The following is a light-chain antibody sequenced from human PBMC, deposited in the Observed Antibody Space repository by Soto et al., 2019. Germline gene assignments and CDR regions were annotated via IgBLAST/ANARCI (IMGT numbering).Light chain of an antibody. J-gene: IGLJ2*01. CDR2: RNN. CDR3: AAWDDSLSGYVV. Sequence: QAVVTQPPSASGTPGQRVTISCSGSSSNIGSNYVYWYQQLPGTAPKLLIYRNNQRPSGVPDRFSGSKSGTSASLAISGLRSEDEAEYYCAAWDDSLSGYVVFGGGTKVTVL. CDR1: SSNIGSNY. V-gene: IGLV1-47*01.